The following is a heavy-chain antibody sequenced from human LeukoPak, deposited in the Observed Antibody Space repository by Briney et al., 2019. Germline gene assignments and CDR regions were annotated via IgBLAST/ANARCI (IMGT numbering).Heavy chain of an antibody. CDR3: ARTRNDATYYDILTGFRDAFDI. D-gene: IGHD3-9*01. CDR2: A. Sequence: ANYAQKFQGRVTITTDESTSTAYMELSSLRSEDTAVYYCARTRNDATYYDILTGFRDAFDIWGQGTMVTVSS. V-gene: IGHV1-69*05. J-gene: IGHJ3*02.